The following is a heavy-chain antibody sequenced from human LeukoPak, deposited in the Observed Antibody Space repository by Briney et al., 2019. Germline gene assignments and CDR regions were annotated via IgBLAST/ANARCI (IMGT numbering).Heavy chain of an antibody. CDR3: ANGVAAAGRAWFDP. D-gene: IGHD6-13*01. J-gene: IGHJ5*02. Sequence: SETLSLTCAVYGGSFSGYYWSWIRQPPGKGLEWIGEINHSGSTNYNPSLKSRVTISVDTSKNQFSLKLSSVTAADTAVYYCANGVAAAGRAWFDPWGQGTLVTVSS. CDR1: GGSFSGYY. V-gene: IGHV4-34*01. CDR2: INHSGST.